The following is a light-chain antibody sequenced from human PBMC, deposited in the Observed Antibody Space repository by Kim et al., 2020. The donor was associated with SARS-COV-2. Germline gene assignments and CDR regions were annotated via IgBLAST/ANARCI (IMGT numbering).Light chain of an antibody. Sequence: NFMLTQPHSVSESPGKTVNISCTGSSGSIASNYVQWYQQRPGSAPSTVIYEDNQRPSGGPDRFSGSIDSSSNSASLTISGLKTEDEADYYCQSYDSSNHGVFGGGTQLTVL. CDR3: QSYDSSNHGV. V-gene: IGLV6-57*02. CDR2: EDN. CDR1: SGSIASNY. J-gene: IGLJ3*02.